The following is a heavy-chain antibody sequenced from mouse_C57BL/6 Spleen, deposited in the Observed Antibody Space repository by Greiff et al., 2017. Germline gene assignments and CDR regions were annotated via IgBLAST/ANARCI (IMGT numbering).Heavy chain of an antibody. Sequence: VQLQQSGAELVKPGASVKLSCKASGYTFTSYWMQWVKQRPGQGLEWIGEIDPSDSYTNYNQKFKGKATLTVDTSSSTAYMQLSSLTSEDSAVYYCARCRLRDIDYAMDYWGQGTSVTVSS. CDR3: ARCRLRDIDYAMDY. CDR1: GYTFTSYW. J-gene: IGHJ4*01. V-gene: IGHV1-50*01. CDR2: IDPSDSYT.